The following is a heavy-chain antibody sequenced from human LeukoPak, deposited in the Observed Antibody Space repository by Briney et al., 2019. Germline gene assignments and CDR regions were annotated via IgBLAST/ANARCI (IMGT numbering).Heavy chain of an antibody. J-gene: IGHJ4*02. D-gene: IGHD3-10*01. CDR2: IYPGDSDT. Sequence: GASLQISCKGSGYSFTSYWIGWVRQLPGKGLEWMGIIYPGDSDTRSSPSFQGQVTISADKSISTAYLQWSSLKASDTAMYFCARRAFASGDYFDYWGQGTLVTVSS. CDR3: ARRAFASGDYFDY. CDR1: GYSFTSYW. V-gene: IGHV5-51*01.